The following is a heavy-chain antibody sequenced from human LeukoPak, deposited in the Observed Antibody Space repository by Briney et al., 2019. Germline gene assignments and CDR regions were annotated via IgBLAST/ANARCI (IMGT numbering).Heavy chain of an antibody. Sequence: GGSLRLSCAASGFTFINYAMSWVRQAPGKGPEWVSTVSDSGGNVYYADSVKGRFTISRDNSKNTLYLQMDSLRAEDTAVYYCAKDSGGSAWPKYFDYWAQGSVVPVSS. CDR3: AKDSGGSAWPKYFDY. CDR1: GFTFINYA. J-gene: IGHJ4*02. V-gene: IGHV3-23*01. D-gene: IGHD2-15*01. CDR2: VSDSGGNV.